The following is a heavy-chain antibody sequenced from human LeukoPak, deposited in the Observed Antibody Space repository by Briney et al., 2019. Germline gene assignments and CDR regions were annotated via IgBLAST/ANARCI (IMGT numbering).Heavy chain of an antibody. J-gene: IGHJ4*02. CDR2: IYYSGST. CDR1: GGSISSYY. CDR3: ARHPCSSGSCKGGFDY. D-gene: IGHD2-15*01. V-gene: IGHV4-59*01. Sequence: SETLSLTCIVSGGSISSYYWSWIRQPPGKGLESIGYIYYSGSTNYNPSLKSRVTISVDTSKNQFSLKLSSVTAADTAVYYCARHPCSSGSCKGGFDYWGQGTLVTVSS.